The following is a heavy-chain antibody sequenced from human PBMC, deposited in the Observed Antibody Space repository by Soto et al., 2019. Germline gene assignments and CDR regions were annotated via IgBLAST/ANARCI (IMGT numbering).Heavy chain of an antibody. CDR3: ARAIDVEVSAGRGHWFAP. Sequence: SETLSLTCAVSGYSTSSGYYWGWIRQPPGKGLEWIGSIYHTGTTFYSPSLKSRLTISVDTSKNRFSLKVNSVTAADTAVYFCARAIDVEVSAGRGHWFAPWGQGTLVTVSS. V-gene: IGHV4-38-2*01. CDR2: IYHTGTT. CDR1: GYSTSSGYY. D-gene: IGHD1-1*01. J-gene: IGHJ5*02.